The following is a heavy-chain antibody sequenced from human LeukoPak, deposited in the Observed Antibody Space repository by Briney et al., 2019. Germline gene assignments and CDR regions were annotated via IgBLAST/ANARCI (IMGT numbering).Heavy chain of an antibody. Sequence: GSLELSCAASGFPFSDYYMSWIRQAPGKGLEWVSYISSSSSYTNYADSVKGRFTISRDNAKNSLYLQMNSLRAEDTAVYYCARVGDYHFDYWGQGTLVTVSS. CDR2: ISSSSSYT. V-gene: IGHV3-11*06. D-gene: IGHD3-16*01. CDR1: GFPFSDYY. CDR3: ARVGDYHFDY. J-gene: IGHJ4*02.